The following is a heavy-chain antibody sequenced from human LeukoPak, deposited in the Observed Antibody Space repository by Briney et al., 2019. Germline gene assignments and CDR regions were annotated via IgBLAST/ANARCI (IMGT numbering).Heavy chain of an antibody. J-gene: IGHJ4*02. CDR2: IQNTGGT. V-gene: IGHV4-59*01. D-gene: IGHD6-19*01. Sequence: SETLSLTCTVSSASISSYYWGWIRQSPGKGLEWIGYIQNTGGTNYNPSLKSRVSISKDTSKNQFSLQVSSVTAADMAVYYCAKHGSGWSFDYWGQGTLVTVSS. CDR1: SASISSYY. CDR3: AKHGSGWSFDY.